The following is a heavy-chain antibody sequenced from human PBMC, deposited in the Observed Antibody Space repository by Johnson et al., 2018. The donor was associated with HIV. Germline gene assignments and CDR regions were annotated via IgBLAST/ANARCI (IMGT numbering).Heavy chain of an antibody. CDR1: GFTFSSYA. CDR2: ISGTGGST. Sequence: VQLVESGGGLVQPGGSLRLSCAASGFTFSSYAMSWVRQAPGQGLEWVSAISGTGGSTYYADSVQGRFNISRANSKNTLYRQMTILRAEDTAVYYCASDGELPEYAFDIWGQGTMVTVSS. CDR3: ASDGELPEYAFDI. V-gene: IGHV3-23*04. J-gene: IGHJ3*02. D-gene: IGHD1-26*01.